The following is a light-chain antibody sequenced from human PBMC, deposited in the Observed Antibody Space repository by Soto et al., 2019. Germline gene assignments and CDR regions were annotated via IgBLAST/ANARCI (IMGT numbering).Light chain of an antibody. CDR2: DAS. V-gene: IGKV3-11*01. J-gene: IGKJ4*01. CDR3: QQRSNWPPV. CDR1: QSVRTY. Sequence: EIVLTQSPSTLSFSPWERSTLSFMASQSVRTYLSYVAWYQQRPGQAPRLLIYDASNRATGIPARFSGSGSGTDFTLTISSLEPEDFAVYYCQQRSNWPPVFGGGTKVDIK.